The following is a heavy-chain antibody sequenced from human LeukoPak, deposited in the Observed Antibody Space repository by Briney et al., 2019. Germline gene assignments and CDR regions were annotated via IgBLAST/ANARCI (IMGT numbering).Heavy chain of an antibody. Sequence: SETLSLTCAVYGGSFSGYYWSWIRQPPGKGLEWIGEINHSGRTNYNPSLKSRVTISVDTSKNQFSLKLSSVTAADTAVYYCARGPLNYYDSSGYYSEAFDIWGQGTMVTVSS. CDR3: ARGPLNYYDSSGYYSEAFDI. V-gene: IGHV4-34*01. CDR2: INHSGRT. J-gene: IGHJ3*02. D-gene: IGHD3-22*01. CDR1: GGSFSGYY.